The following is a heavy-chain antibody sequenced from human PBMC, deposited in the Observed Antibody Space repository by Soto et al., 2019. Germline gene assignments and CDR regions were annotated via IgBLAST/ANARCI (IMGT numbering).Heavy chain of an antibody. CDR3: AKDIGAAYNSGWSDY. Sequence: PGGSLRLSCAASGFTFDDYAMHWVRQAPGKGLEWVSGISWNSGSIGYADSVKGRFTISRDNAKNSLYLQMNSLRAEDTALYYCAKDIGAAYNSGWSDYWGQGTLVTVSS. V-gene: IGHV3-9*01. CDR2: ISWNSGSI. J-gene: IGHJ4*02. D-gene: IGHD6-19*01. CDR1: GFTFDDYA.